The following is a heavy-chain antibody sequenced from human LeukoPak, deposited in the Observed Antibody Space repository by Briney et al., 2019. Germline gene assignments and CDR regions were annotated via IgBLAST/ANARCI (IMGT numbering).Heavy chain of an antibody. V-gene: IGHV3-23*01. D-gene: IGHD6-6*01. CDR3: AKDWYTSSSRLFYYMDV. CDR1: GFTFSSYG. Sequence: GGSLRLSCAASGFTFSSYGMHWVRQAPGKGLEWVSAISGSGGSTYYADSVKGRFTISRDNSKNTLYLQMNTPRAEDTAVYYCAKDWYTSSSRLFYYMDVWGKGTTVTVSS. CDR2: ISGSGGST. J-gene: IGHJ6*03.